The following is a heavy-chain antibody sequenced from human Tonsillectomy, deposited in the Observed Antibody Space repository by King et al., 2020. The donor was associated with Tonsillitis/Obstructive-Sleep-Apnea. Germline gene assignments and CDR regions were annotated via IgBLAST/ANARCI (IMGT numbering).Heavy chain of an antibody. CDR2: IIPIFGTT. J-gene: IGHJ6*03. V-gene: IGHV1-69*01. CDR1: GGTFSNYA. CDR3: ARSPITGMNYYYYYYMDV. D-gene: IGHD1-20*01. Sequence: QLVQSGAEVKKPGSSVKVSCKASGGTFSNYAIRWVRQAPGQGLEWMGGIIPIFGTTNYAQKFQGRVTITADESTSTAYMELSSLRSEDTAVYYCARSPITGMNYYYYYYMDVWGKGTTVTVSS.